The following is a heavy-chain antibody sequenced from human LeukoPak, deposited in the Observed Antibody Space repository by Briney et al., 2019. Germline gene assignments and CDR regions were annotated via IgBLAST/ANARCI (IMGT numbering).Heavy chain of an antibody. CDR3: ARGVRIATMIVVITHDAFDI. Sequence: GGSLRLSCAASEFTFSSYTMNWVRQAPGKGLEWVSFISSSSTTIYYADSAKGRFTISRDNAKNSLYLQMNSLRDEDTAVYYCARGVRIATMIVVITHDAFDIWGQGTMVTVSS. CDR2: ISSSSTTI. V-gene: IGHV3-48*02. J-gene: IGHJ3*02. CDR1: EFTFSSYT. D-gene: IGHD3-22*01.